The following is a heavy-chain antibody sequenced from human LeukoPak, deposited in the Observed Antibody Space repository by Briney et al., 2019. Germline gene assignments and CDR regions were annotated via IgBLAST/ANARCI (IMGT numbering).Heavy chain of an antibody. D-gene: IGHD1-26*01. V-gene: IGHV1-69*13. CDR1: GGTFSSYA. J-gene: IGHJ4*02. CDR2: IIPIFGTA. CDR3: ASRVGANFVRY. Sequence: EASVKVSCKASGGTFSSYAISWVRQAPGQGLEWMGGIIPIFGTANYAQKFQGRVTITADESTSTAYMELSSLRSEDTAVYYCASRVGANFVRYWGQGTLVTVSS.